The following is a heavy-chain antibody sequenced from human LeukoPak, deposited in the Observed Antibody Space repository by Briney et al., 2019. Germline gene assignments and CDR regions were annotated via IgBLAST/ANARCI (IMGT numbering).Heavy chain of an antibody. CDR3: ARTSDFWSGYHDY. CDR2: INHSGST. CDR1: GGSFSGYY. D-gene: IGHD3-3*01. Sequence: SETLSLTCAVYGGSFSGYYWSWIHQPPGKGLEWIGEINHSGSTNYNPSLKSRVTISVDTSKNQFSLKLSSVTAADTAVYYCARTSDFWSGYHDYWGQGTLVTVSS. J-gene: IGHJ4*02. V-gene: IGHV4-34*01.